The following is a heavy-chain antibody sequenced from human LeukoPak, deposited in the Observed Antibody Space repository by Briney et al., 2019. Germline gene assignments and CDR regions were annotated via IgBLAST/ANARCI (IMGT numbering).Heavy chain of an antibody. V-gene: IGHV3-21*01. CDR1: GFTFSSYS. J-gene: IGHJ4*02. CDR3: ARAPSRDGYKDS. CDR2: IDTGSAYI. Sequence: GQSLRLSCATSGFTFSSYSLTWVRQAPGKGLQWVASIDTGSAYIFYADSVKGRFTISRDDAKNSVYLKMNRLRAEDTAVYYCARAPSRDGYKDSWGQGTLVTVSS. D-gene: IGHD5-24*01.